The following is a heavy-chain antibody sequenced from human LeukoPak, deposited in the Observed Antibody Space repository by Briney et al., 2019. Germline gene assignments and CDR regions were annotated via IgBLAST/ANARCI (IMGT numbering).Heavy chain of an antibody. CDR3: ARPQYDFWSGYAY. V-gene: IGHV3-64*01. D-gene: IGHD3-3*01. CDR1: GFTFSSYS. J-gene: IGHJ4*02. CDR2: ISSNGGST. Sequence: GGSLRLSCAASGFTFSSYSMHWVRQAPGKGLEYVSAISSNGGSTYYANSVKGRFTISRDNSKNTLYLQMGSLRAEDMAVYYCARPQYDFWSGYAYWGQGTLVTVSS.